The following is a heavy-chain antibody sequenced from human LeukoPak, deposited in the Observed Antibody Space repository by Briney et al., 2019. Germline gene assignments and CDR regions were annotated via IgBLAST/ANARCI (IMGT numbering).Heavy chain of an antibody. D-gene: IGHD3-22*01. CDR3: ARLGPTYYYDSSGSGQLDY. CDR1: GYTFTSYG. J-gene: IGHJ4*02. V-gene: IGHV1-18*01. Sequence: ASVKVSCKASGYTFTSYGISWVRQAPGQGLEWMGWISAYNGNTNYAQKLQGRVTMTTDTSTSTAYMELRSLRSDDTAVYYCARLGPTYYYDSSGSGQLDYWCQGTLVTVSS. CDR2: ISAYNGNT.